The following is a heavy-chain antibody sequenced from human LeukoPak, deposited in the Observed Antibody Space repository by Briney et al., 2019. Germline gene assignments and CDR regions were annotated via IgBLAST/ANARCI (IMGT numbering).Heavy chain of an antibody. Sequence: SETLSLTCAVSVGSISSSSYYCGWIRQPPGKGLGWIGSIYYSGSTYYNPSLRSRATISVDTSKNQFSLKLSSVTAADTAVYYCASQRLMRGWAPNWPHGRGAFDIWGQGTMVTVSS. V-gene: IGHV4-39*07. J-gene: IGHJ3*02. CDR1: VGSISSSSYY. D-gene: IGHD1-1*01. CDR3: ASQRLMRGWAPNWPHGRGAFDI. CDR2: IYYSGST.